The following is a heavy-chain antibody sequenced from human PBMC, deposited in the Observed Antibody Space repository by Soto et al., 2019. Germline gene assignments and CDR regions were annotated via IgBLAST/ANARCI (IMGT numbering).Heavy chain of an antibody. V-gene: IGHV4-39*01. CDR2: IYYSGST. J-gene: IGHJ4*02. D-gene: IGHD6-13*01. Sequence: SETLSLTCTVAGGSISSSSDYWGWIRQPPGKGLEWIGSIYYSGSTYYNPSLKSRVTISVDTSKNQFSLKLSSVTAADTAVYYCATIYSSSWSDYWGQGTLVTVS. CDR3: ATIYSSSWSDY. CDR1: GGSISSSSDY.